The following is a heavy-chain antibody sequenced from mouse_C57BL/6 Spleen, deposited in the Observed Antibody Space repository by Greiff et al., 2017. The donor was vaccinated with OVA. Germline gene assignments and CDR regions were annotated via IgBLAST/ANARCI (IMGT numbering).Heavy chain of an antibody. CDR1: GFTFSDYY. D-gene: IGHD1-1*01. V-gene: IGHV5-16*01. Sequence: EVQVVESEGGLVQPGSSMKLSCTASGFTFSDYYMAWVRQVPEKGLEWVANINYDGSSTYYLDSLKSRFIIPRDHAKIILYLQMSSLKSEDTATYDCAREGYYYGSSYPFDYWGQGTTLTVSS. CDR3: AREGYYYGSSYPFDY. J-gene: IGHJ2*01. CDR2: INYDGSST.